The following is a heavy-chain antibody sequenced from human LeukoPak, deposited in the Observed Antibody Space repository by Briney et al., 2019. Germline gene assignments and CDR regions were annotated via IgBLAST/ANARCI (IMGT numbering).Heavy chain of an antibody. CDR3: ARDGRPLDY. V-gene: IGHV3-7*01. CDR2: INQDGSAK. J-gene: IGHJ4*02. CDR1: GFTFSNSW. Sequence: PGGSLRLSCAASGFTFSNSWMSWLRQAPGKGLEWVANINQDGSAKYYVDSVKGRFTISRDNAQNSLFLQMNSLRDEDTAVYYCARDGRPLDYWGQGTLVTVSS.